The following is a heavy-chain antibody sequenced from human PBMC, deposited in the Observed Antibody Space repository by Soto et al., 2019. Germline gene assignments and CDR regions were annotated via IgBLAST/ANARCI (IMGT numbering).Heavy chain of an antibody. CDR1: GYRFTSYW. CDR2: IYPGDSDT. CDR3: ARYAAAIDPGYCYGMVV. Sequence: LTVSCEVSGYRFTSYWIGLVRQMPGKGLEWMGIIYPGDSDTRYSPSFQGQVTISADKSISTAYLQWSSLKASDTAMYYCARYAAAIDPGYCYGMVVLGTGLPGTRSS. D-gene: IGHD3-22*01. V-gene: IGHV5-51*01. J-gene: IGHJ6*04.